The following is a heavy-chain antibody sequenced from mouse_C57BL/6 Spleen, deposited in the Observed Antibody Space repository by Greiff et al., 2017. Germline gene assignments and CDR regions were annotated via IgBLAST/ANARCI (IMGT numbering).Heavy chain of an antibody. J-gene: IGHJ4*01. CDR3: AITTVVAYYAMDY. V-gene: IGHV5-17*01. CDR2: ISSGSSTI. CDR1: GFTFSDYG. D-gene: IGHD1-1*01. Sequence: EVMLVESGGGLVKPGGSLKLSCAASGFTFSDYGMHWVRQAPEKGLEWVAYISSGSSTIYYADTVKGRFTISRDNAQNTLFLQMTSLRSEDTAMYYCAITTVVAYYAMDYWGQGTSVTVSS.